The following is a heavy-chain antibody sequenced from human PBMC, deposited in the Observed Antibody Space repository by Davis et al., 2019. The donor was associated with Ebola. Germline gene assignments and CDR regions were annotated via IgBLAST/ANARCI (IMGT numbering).Heavy chain of an antibody. D-gene: IGHD5-12*01. CDR2: ISSSGSTI. V-gene: IGHV3-11*01. J-gene: IGHJ6*02. Sequence: PGGSLRLSCAASGFTFSDYYMSWIRKAPGKGLEWVSYISSSGSTIYYVDSVKGRFTISRDNAKNSLYLQMNSLRAEDTAVYYCARDFKWLRFGYYYYYGMDVWGQGTTVTVSS. CDR3: ARDFKWLRFGYYYYYGMDV. CDR1: GFTFSDYY.